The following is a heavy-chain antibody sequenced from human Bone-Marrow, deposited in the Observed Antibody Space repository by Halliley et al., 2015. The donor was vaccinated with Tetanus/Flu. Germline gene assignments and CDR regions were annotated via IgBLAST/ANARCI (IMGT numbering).Heavy chain of an antibody. V-gene: IGHV3-9*01. CDR2: ITWNSGSI. Sequence: SLRLSCAASGFTFADYAMHWVRQAPGKGLEWVSGITWNSGSIAYVDSVKGRFTISRDNVKNSLYLKMDGLRAEDTALYYCAKSFTHGWRTYLDYWGLGALVPVSS. CDR1: GFTFADYA. CDR3: AKSFTHGWRTYLDY. J-gene: IGHJ4*02. D-gene: IGHD1-7*01.